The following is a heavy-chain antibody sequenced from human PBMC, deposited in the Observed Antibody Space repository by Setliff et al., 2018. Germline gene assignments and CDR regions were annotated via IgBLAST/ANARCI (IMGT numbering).Heavy chain of an antibody. CDR2: IDYSGST. D-gene: IGHD1-1*01. CDR1: GGAVSGDY. Sequence: SETLSLTCSVSGGAVSGDYWTWIRQPPGKGLEYIGYIDYSGSTNYNPSLKSRVTISGDTSKNQVSLRLSSVTAADTAVYYCVREGYSEYFQDWGRGTLVTVSS. V-gene: IGHV4-59*02. CDR3: VREGYSEYFQD. J-gene: IGHJ1*01.